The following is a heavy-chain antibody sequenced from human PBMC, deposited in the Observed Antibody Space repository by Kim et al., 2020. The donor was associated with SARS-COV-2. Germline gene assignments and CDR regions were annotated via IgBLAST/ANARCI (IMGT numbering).Heavy chain of an antibody. J-gene: IGHJ4*02. D-gene: IGHD4-17*01. CDR3: AREDYGGNFRVRYFDH. Sequence: VKVSCKASGNTFITHAISWVRQAPGQGLEWMGRIIPVVNIVDYAQKFQGRVTITADKSTTTAYMELGSLRSEDTAVYYCAREDYGGNFRVRYFDHWGQGTLVTVSS. CDR1: GNTFITHA. V-gene: IGHV1-69*04. CDR2: IIPVVNIV.